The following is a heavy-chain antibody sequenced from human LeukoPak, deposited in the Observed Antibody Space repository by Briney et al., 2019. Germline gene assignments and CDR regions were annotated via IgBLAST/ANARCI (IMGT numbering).Heavy chain of an antibody. V-gene: IGHV4-34*01. CDR2: INHSGST. Sequence: PSETLSLTCAVYGGSFSGYYWSWIRQPPGKGLEWIGEINHSGSTNYNPSLKSRVTISVDTSKNQFSLKLSSVTAADTAVYYCAVYYYDSSGYSFSYDYWGQGTLVTVSS. CDR3: AVYYYDSSGYSFSYDY. J-gene: IGHJ4*02. CDR1: GGSFSGYY. D-gene: IGHD3-22*01.